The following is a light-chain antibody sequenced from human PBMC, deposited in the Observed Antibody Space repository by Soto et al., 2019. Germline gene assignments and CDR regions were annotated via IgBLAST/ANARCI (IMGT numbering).Light chain of an antibody. CDR2: GAS. Sequence: EIVLTQSPGTLSLSPGERATLSCRASQSVSSSYLAWYQQKPGQAPRLLIYGASSKPTGIPDRVSGSGSGTDFTLTISRLEPEDFAVYYCQQYGSSPVTFGPGTIVVSK. V-gene: IGKV3-20*01. J-gene: IGKJ3*01. CDR1: QSVSSSY. CDR3: QQYGSSPVT.